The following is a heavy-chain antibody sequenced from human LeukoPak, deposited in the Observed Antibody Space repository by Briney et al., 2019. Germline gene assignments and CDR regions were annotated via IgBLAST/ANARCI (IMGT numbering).Heavy chain of an antibody. V-gene: IGHV7-4-1*02. CDR2: INTNTGNP. CDR1: GYTFTSYA. CDR3: ARTSPAGGGDCLYDY. Sequence: ASVKVSCKASGYTFTSYAMNWVRQAPGQGLEWMGWINTNTGNPTYAQGFTGRFVFSFYTSGSTAYLQISSLKAEDTAVYYYARTSPAGGGDCLYDYWGQGTLVTVSS. J-gene: IGHJ4*02. D-gene: IGHD2-21*02.